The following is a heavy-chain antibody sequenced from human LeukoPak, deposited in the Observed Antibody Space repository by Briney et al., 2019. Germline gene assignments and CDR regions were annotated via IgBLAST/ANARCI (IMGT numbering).Heavy chain of an antibody. J-gene: IGHJ4*02. CDR1: GGFISSYY. Sequence: PSETLSLTCTVSGGFISSYYWSWIRQPPGKGLEWIGYIYYSGSTNYNPSLKSRVTISVDTSKNQFSLKLSSVTAADTAVYYCARAPYYYGSGEFLGFDYWGQGTLVTVSS. V-gene: IGHV4-59*01. CDR2: IYYSGST. CDR3: ARAPYYYGSGEFLGFDY. D-gene: IGHD3-10*01.